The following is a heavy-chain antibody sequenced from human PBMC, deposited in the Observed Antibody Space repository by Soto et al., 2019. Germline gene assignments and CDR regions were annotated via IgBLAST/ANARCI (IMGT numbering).Heavy chain of an antibody. V-gene: IGHV4-31*03. CDR1: GGSISSGGNY. CDR3: ARRGSGSYSDY. CDR2: IYNSGST. Sequence: SETLSLTCTVSGGSISSGGNYWSCIRQHPGKGLEWIGYIYNSGSTYYNPSLKSRVTTSVDTSEKQFSLKLSSVTAADTAVYYCARRGSGSYSDYWGQGTLVTVSS. J-gene: IGHJ4*02. D-gene: IGHD3-10*01.